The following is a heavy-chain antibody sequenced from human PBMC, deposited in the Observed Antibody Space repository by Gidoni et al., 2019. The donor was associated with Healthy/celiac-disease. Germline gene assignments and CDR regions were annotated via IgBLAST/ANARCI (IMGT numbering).Heavy chain of an antibody. D-gene: IGHD3-10*01. CDR3: ARDEGSYYRGGGYYYYYYGMDV. J-gene: IGHJ6*02. V-gene: IGHV3-48*03. CDR1: GFTFSSYE. CDR2: ISSSGSTI. Sequence: EVQLVESGGGLVQPGGSLRLSCAASGFTFSSYEINWVRQAPGKGLEWVSYISSSGSTIYYADSVKGRFTISRDNAKNSLYLQMNSLRAEDTAVYYCARDEGSYYRGGGYYYYYYGMDVWGQGTTVTVSS.